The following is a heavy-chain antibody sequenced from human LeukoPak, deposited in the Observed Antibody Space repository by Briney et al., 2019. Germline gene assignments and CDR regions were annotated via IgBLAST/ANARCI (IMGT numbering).Heavy chain of an antibody. CDR3: AREGYSRIVGATPLDY. Sequence: PGESLQISCQGSGYSFTSYWIGWVRQMPGKGLEWMGIIYPGDSDTRYSPSFQGQVTISADKSISTAYLQWSSLKASDTAMYYCAREGYSRIVGATPLDYWGQGTLVTVSS. D-gene: IGHD1-26*01. CDR1: GYSFTSYW. J-gene: IGHJ4*02. V-gene: IGHV5-51*01. CDR2: IYPGDSDT.